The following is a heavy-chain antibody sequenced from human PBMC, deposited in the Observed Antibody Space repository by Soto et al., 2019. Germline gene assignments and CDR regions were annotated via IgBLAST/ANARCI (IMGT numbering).Heavy chain of an antibody. D-gene: IGHD6-6*01. V-gene: IGHV3-23*01. CDR2: ISGSGVGT. J-gene: IGHJ4*02. CDR3: TKSKSSSDY. Sequence: GGSLRLSCAASGFTFSSYAMSWVRQAPGKGLEWVSTISGSGVGTYYADSVRGRFTISRDNSKNTLYLQMNSLRAEDTAVYYCTKSKSSSDYWGQGTXVT. CDR1: GFTFSSYA.